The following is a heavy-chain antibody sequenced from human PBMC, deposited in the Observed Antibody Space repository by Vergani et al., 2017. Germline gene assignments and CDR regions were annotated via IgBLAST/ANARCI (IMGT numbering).Heavy chain of an antibody. Sequence: QVQLQQWGAGLLKPSETLSLTCAVYGGSFSGYYWSWIRQPPGKGLEWIGEINHSGSTNYNPSLKRRVTISVDTSKNQFSLKLSSVTAADTAVYYCARGGWSSGWYVHYWGQGTLVTVSS. CDR3: ARGGWSSGWYVHY. J-gene: IGHJ4*02. V-gene: IGHV4-34*01. D-gene: IGHD6-19*01. CDR1: GGSFSGYY. CDR2: INHSGST.